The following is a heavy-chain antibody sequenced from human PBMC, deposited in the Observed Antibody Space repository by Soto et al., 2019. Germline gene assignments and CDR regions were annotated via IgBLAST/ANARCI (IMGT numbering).Heavy chain of an antibody. V-gene: IGHV5-51*01. D-gene: IGHD6-13*01. Sequence: PGESLKISCKGSGYSFTSYWIGWVRQMPGKGLEWMGIIYPGDSDTRYSPSFQGQVTISADKSISTAYLQWSSLKASDTAMYYCAIQTSGIAAAGAGYYYYGMDVWGQGTTVTVSS. CDR2: IYPGDSDT. J-gene: IGHJ6*02. CDR3: AIQTSGIAAAGAGYYYYGMDV. CDR1: GYSFTSYW.